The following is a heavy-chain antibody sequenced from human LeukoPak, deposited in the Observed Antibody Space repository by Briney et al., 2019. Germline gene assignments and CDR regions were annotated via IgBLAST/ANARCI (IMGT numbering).Heavy chain of an antibody. CDR3: ARGSSSWYSYFDY. D-gene: IGHD6-13*01. V-gene: IGHV3-11*01. CDR1: GFTLSDYY. CDR2: ISSSGSTI. J-gene: IGHJ4*02. Sequence: GGSLRLSCAASGFTLSDYYMSWIRQAPGKGLEGVSYISSSGSTIYYADSVKGRFTISRDNAKNSLYLQMNSLRAEDTAVYYCARGSSSWYSYFDYWGQGTLVTVSS.